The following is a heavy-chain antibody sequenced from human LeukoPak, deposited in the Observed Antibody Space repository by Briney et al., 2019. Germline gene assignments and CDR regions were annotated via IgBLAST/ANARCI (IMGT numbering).Heavy chain of an antibody. J-gene: IGHJ4*02. D-gene: IGHD2-2*02. V-gene: IGHV4-39*07. CDR2: IYYSGST. CDR1: GGSISSSSYY. CDR3: ARIPPLYCSTSSCYSRPFDF. Sequence: PSETLSLTCTVSGGSISSSSYYWGWIRQPPGKGLEWIGSIYYSGSTYYNPSLKSRVTISVDTSKNQFSLKLSSVTAADTAVYYCARIPPLYCSTSSCYSRPFDFWGQGILVTVSS.